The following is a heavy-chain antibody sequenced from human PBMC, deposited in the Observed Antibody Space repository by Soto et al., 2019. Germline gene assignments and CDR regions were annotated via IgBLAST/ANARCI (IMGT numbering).Heavy chain of an antibody. Sequence: PSETLSLTCTVSGGSISSGDYYWSWIRQPPGKGLEWIGYIYYSGSTYYNPSLKSRVTISVDTSKNQFSLKLSSVTAADTAVYYCARAYVPRVNWFDPWGQGTLVSVSS. CDR2: IYYSGST. J-gene: IGHJ5*02. CDR3: ARAYVPRVNWFDP. D-gene: IGHD2-2*01. V-gene: IGHV4-30-4*02. CDR1: GGSISSGDYY.